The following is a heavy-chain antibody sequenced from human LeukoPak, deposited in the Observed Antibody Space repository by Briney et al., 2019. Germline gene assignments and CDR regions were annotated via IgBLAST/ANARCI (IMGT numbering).Heavy chain of an antibody. Sequence: PGGSLRLSCAASGFTFSTYGIHWVRQAPGKGLEWVAFIRYGGTNKWYADSVKGRFTISRDNSKNMLYLQMNSLRAEDTAVYHCAKDRDYGDYPSAYYYYMDVWGKGTTATVSS. V-gene: IGHV3-30*02. J-gene: IGHJ6*03. D-gene: IGHD4-17*01. CDR2: IRYGGTNK. CDR3: AKDRDYGDYPSAYYYYMDV. CDR1: GFTFSTYG.